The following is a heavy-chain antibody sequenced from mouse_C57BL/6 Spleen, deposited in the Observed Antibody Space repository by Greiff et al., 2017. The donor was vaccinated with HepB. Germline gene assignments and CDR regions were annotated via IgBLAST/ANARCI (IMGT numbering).Heavy chain of an antibody. CDR2: IDPSDSYT. J-gene: IGHJ1*03. Sequence: QVQLQQPGAELVKPGASVKLSCKASGYTFTSYWMQWVKQRPGQGLEWIGEIDPSDSYTNYNQKFKGKATLTVDTSSSPAYMQLSSPTSEDSAVYYCATDYDYERYFDVWGTGTTVTVSS. CDR3: ATDYDYERYFDV. CDR1: GYTFTSYW. D-gene: IGHD2-4*01. V-gene: IGHV1-50*01.